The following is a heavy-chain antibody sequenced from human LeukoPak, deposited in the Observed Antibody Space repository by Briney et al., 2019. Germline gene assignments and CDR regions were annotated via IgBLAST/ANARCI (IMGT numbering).Heavy chain of an antibody. J-gene: IGHJ4*02. D-gene: IGHD6-13*01. Sequence: GSSVKVSCKASGGTFSSYAISWVRQAPGQGLEWMGGIIPIFGTANYAQKFQGRVTITADESTSTAYMELSSLRSEDTAAYYCARVGIAAAGPFDYWGQGTLVTVSS. CDR2: IIPIFGTA. CDR1: GGTFSSYA. CDR3: ARVGIAAAGPFDY. V-gene: IGHV1-69*01.